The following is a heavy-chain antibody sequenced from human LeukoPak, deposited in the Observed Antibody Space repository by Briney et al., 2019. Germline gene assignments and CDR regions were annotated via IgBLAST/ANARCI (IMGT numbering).Heavy chain of an antibody. CDR2: ISGSGGST. D-gene: IGHD3-22*01. Sequence: GASLRLSCAASGFTFSSYAMSWVRQAPGKGLEWVSAISGSGGSTYCADSVKGRFTISRDNSKNTLYLQMNSLRAEDTAVYYCAKRDYYDSSGYSLHGFGMDVWGQGTTVTVSS. J-gene: IGHJ6*02. CDR1: GFTFSSYA. CDR3: AKRDYYDSSGYSLHGFGMDV. V-gene: IGHV3-23*01.